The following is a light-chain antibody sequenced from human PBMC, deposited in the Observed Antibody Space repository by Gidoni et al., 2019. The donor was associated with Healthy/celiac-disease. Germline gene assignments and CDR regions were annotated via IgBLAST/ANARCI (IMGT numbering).Light chain of an antibody. CDR1: SSNIGSNT. J-gene: IGLJ2*01. Sequence: QSVLTQPPSASGPPGPRVTISCSGSSSNIGSNTVNWYHQLPGTAPKLLIYSNNQRPSGVPDRFSGSKTGTSASLAISGLQPEDEADYYCAAWDDSLNGPVFGGGTKLTVL. V-gene: IGLV1-44*01. CDR2: SNN. CDR3: AAWDDSLNGPV.